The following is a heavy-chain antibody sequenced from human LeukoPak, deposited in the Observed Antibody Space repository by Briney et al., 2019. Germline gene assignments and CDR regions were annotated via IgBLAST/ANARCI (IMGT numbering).Heavy chain of an antibody. Sequence: GGSLRLSCAASGFTFSSYAVSWVRQAPGKGLEWVTAISGNAALTYYADSVKGRFTVSRDNSKNTLYLQMNSLRAEDTAVYYCAKWGGRATDSNTWYGPLDHWSRGTLATVSP. V-gene: IGHV3-23*01. CDR1: GFTFSSYA. CDR2: ISGNAALT. J-gene: IGHJ4*02. D-gene: IGHD6-13*01. CDR3: AKWGGRATDSNTWYGPLDH.